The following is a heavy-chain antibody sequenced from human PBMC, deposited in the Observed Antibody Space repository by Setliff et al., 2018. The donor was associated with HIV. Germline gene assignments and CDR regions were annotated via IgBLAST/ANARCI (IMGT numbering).Heavy chain of an antibody. V-gene: IGHV1-69*13. D-gene: IGHD6-13*01. Sequence: SVKVSCKTSGGTLSNYVITWVRQAPGQGLEWMGMIIPMYNIPAYAQKFQGRVTFTADESTSTAYMELSSLSSEDTAVYYCARDQTGVAAAAFGGGSAWSDEGFDIWGQGTKVTVSS. CDR3: ARDQTGVAAAAFGGGSAWSDEGFDI. CDR2: IIPMYNIP. J-gene: IGHJ3*02. CDR1: GGTLSNYV.